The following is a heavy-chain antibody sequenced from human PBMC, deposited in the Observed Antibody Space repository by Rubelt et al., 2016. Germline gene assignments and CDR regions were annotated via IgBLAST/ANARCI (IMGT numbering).Heavy chain of an antibody. D-gene: IGHD3-3*01. Sequence: GFTFSSYGMHWVRQAPGKGLEWVAVISYDGSNKYYADSVKGRFTISRDNSKNTLYLQMNSLRAEDTAVYYCARPIYDFWSGIFSYYFDYWGQGTLVTVSS. J-gene: IGHJ4*02. CDR1: GFTFSSYG. V-gene: IGHV3-30*03. CDR2: ISYDGSNK. CDR3: ARPIYDFWSGIFSYYFDY.